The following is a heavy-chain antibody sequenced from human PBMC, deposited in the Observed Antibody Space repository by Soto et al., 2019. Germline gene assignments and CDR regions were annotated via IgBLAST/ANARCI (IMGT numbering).Heavy chain of an antibody. J-gene: IGHJ1*01. CDR2: IHPSGDT. CDR3: VRGYCTTSPCSGDFQS. CDR1: RYRFTPYF. Sequence: ASVKVSCKSSRYRFTPYFSHRVRQAPRQGLEWMGMIHPSGDTCYGQKFRGRVTMTRDTSTTTAYMELRNLTSEDTAVYFSVRGYCTTSPCSGDFQSWGQGPLVTVSS. V-gene: IGHV1-46*01. D-gene: IGHD2-15*01.